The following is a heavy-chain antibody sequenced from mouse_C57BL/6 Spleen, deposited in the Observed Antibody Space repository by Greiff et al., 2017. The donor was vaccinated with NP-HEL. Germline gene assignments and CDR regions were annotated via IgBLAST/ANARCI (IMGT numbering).Heavy chain of an antibody. V-gene: IGHV1-53*01. D-gene: IGHD2-4*01. Sequence: QVQLQQPGTELVKPGASVKLSCKASGHTFSSYWMHWVKQRPGQGLEWIGNINPSNGGTNYNEKFKSKATLTVVKSSSTAYMQLSSLTSEDSAVYYCARPSIYYDYPWFAYWGQGTLVTVSA. CDR1: GHTFSSYW. J-gene: IGHJ3*01. CDR3: ARPSIYYDYPWFAY. CDR2: INPSNGGT.